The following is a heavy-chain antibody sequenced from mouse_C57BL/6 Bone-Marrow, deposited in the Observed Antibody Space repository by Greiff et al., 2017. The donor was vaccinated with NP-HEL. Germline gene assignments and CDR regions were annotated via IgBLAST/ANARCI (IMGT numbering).Heavy chain of an antibody. V-gene: IGHV1-64*01. Sequence: QVQLQQPGAELVKPGASVKLSCKASGYTFTSYWMPWVKQRPGQGLEWIGMIHPNSGSTNYNEKFKSKATLTVDKSSSTAYMQLSSLTSEDSAVYYCARNYSNYVPFAYWGQGTLVTVSA. D-gene: IGHD2-5*01. CDR1: GYTFTSYW. J-gene: IGHJ3*01. CDR3: ARNYSNYVPFAY. CDR2: IHPNSGST.